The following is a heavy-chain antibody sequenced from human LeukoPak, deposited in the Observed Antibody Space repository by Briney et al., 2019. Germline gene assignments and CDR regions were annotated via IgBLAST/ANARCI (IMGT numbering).Heavy chain of an antibody. CDR1: GFTFGDYA. CDR3: AKDRSGLDAFDI. D-gene: IGHD3-10*01. V-gene: IGHV3-23*01. J-gene: IGHJ3*02. Sequence: PGGSLRLSCTASGFTFGDYAMSWFRQAPGKGLEWVSAISGSGGSTYYADSVKGRFTISRDNSKNTLYLQMNSLRAEDTAVYYCAKDRSGLDAFDIWGQGTRVTVSS. CDR2: ISGSGGST.